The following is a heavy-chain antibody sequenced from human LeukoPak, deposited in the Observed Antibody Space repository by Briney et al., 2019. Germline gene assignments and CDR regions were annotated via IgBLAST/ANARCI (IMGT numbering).Heavy chain of an antibody. CDR1: SGSITSSVYY. V-gene: IGHV4-39*02. Sequence: SETLSLTCTVSSGSITSSVYYCSWIRQPPGKGLEWIAGINYSGVTHYNPSLKSRVTISVDTSKNHFSLNLSSVTAADTAVYYCAIYSSSSGKIDPWGQGTLVTGSS. CDR2: INYSGVT. CDR3: AIYSSSSGKIDP. J-gene: IGHJ5*02. D-gene: IGHD2-15*01.